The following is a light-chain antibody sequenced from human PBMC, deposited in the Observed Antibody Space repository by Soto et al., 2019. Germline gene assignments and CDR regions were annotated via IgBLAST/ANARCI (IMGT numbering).Light chain of an antibody. CDR2: ENN. CDR3: GAWDSSLSTVV. Sequence: QSVLTQSPSVSAAPGQKVTISCSGSSSNIGSNCVSWYQQLPGTAPKLLIYENNKRPSGIPDRFSGSKSGTSGTLDITGLQTGDEADYYCGAWDSSLSTVVFGGGTKLTVL. CDR1: SSNIGSNC. V-gene: IGLV1-51*02. J-gene: IGLJ2*01.